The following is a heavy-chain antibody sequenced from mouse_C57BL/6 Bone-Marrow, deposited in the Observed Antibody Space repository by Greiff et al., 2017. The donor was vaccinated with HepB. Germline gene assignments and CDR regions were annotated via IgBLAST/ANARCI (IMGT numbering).Heavy chain of an antibody. J-gene: IGHJ2*01. CDR1: GFTFSSYA. CDR3: TGEDYGSSLGC. Sequence: EVMLVESGEGLVKPGGSLKLSCAASGFTFSSYAMSWVRQTPEKRLEWVAYISSGGDYIYYADTVKGRFTISRDKARNTLYLQMSSLKSEDTAMDYCTGEDYGSSLGCWGQGTTLTVSS. CDR2: ISSGGDYI. D-gene: IGHD1-1*01. V-gene: IGHV5-9-1*02.